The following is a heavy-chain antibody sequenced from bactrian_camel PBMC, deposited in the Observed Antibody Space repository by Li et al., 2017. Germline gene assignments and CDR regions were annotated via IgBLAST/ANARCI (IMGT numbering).Heavy chain of an antibody. Sequence: HVQLVESGGGSVQAGGSLGLSCVVSGYSRGSNCVGWYRLPPGRAPAEREGIAAIRRSGGETWYAGSVKGRFTISQDNAKNTVYLHLNSLKPEDTAMYYCAAISGYPQVRCSGGLREDGYSDWGQGTQVTVS. CDR2: IRRSGGET. CDR3: AAISGYPQVRCSGGLREDGYSD. J-gene: IGHJ4*01. V-gene: IGHV3-3*01. CDR1: GYSRGSNC. D-gene: IGHD4*01.